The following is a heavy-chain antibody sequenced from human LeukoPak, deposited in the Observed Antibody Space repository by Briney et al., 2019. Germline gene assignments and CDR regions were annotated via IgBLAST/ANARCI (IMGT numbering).Heavy chain of an antibody. CDR1: GYTFTIYY. J-gene: IGHJ5*02. V-gene: IGHV1-46*01. Sequence: ASVTVSCTASGYTFTIYYMHWVRQAPGQGIELMGIINPSGGSTSYSQKFQGKVTMTRDTATGTVYMELSSLRSEDTAVYYCARSDREFKRFDPWGQGTLVTVFS. CDR2: INPSGGST. CDR3: ARSDREFKRFDP.